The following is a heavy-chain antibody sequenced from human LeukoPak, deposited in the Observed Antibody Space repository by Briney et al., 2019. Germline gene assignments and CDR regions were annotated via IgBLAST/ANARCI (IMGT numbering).Heavy chain of an antibody. D-gene: IGHD5-24*01. Sequence: SETLSLTCTVSGGSISSYYWSWIRQPPGKGLEWIGYIYYSGSTNYNPSLKSRVTISVDTSKTQFSLNLSSVTAADTAVYYCARSERGRWLQLRNPFDYWGQGTLVTVSS. V-gene: IGHV4-59*01. CDR1: GGSISSYY. CDR2: IYYSGST. J-gene: IGHJ4*02. CDR3: ARSERGRWLQLRNPFDY.